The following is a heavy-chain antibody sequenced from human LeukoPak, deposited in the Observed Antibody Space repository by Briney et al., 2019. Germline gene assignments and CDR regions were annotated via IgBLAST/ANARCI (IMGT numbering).Heavy chain of an antibody. D-gene: IGHD6-13*01. CDR2: INHSAST. CDR1: GGSFSGYY. J-gene: IGHJ4*02. V-gene: IGHV4-34*01. Sequence: SETDSPTCAVYGGSFSGYYWSWIRQPPGKGLEWIGEINHSASTNYNPSLKSRITISVDTSKNQFSLKLSSVTAADTAVYYCAAAAGTRYFAYWGQGTLVTVSS. CDR3: AAAAGTRYFAY.